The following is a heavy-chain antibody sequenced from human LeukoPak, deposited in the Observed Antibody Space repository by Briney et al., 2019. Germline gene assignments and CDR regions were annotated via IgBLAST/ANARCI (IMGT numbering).Heavy chain of an antibody. CDR3: AKVLYMDV. CDR2: IRYDGNNQ. V-gene: IGHV3-30*02. CDR1: GFTLSNYG. Sequence: GGSLRLSCAASGFTLSNYGMQWVRQAPGKGLEWVAFIRYDGNNQYFADSVRGRFTISRDNSKNTLYLQMNSLRADDTAVYYCAKVLYMDVWGKGTTVTVSS. J-gene: IGHJ6*03.